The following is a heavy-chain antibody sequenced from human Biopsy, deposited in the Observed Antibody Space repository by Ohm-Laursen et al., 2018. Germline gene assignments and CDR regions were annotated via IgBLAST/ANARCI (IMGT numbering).Heavy chain of an antibody. CDR1: GDSISSSTYY. CDR2: IRNT. D-gene: IGHD4/OR15-4a*01. J-gene: IGHJ4*02. CDR3: AFTRNDYGGFYFDY. V-gene: IGHV4-39*01. Sequence: TLSLTCSVSGDSISSSTYYWGWIRQPPGKGLEWIGTIRNTYFRTSLKSRVTMSVDTSKNQFSLKLSSVTAADTGVYYCAFTRNDYGGFYFDYWGRGTLVTVSS.